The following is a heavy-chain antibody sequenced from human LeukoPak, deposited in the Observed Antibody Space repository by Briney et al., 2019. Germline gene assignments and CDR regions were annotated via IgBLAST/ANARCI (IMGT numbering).Heavy chain of an antibody. CDR2: ISSSSSYI. V-gene: IGHV3-21*04. D-gene: IGHD6-19*01. Sequence: GGSLRLSCAASGFTFSSYSMNWVRQAPGKGLEWFSSISSSSSYIYYADSVKGRFTISRDNSKNTLYLQMNSLRAEDTAVYYCAKVRSSGWWESRPYYFDYWGQGTLVTVSS. CDR3: AKVRSSGWWESRPYYFDY. CDR1: GFTFSSYS. J-gene: IGHJ4*02.